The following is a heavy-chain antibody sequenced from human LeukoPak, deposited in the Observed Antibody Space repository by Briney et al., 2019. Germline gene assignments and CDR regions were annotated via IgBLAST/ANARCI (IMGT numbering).Heavy chain of an antibody. J-gene: IGHJ6*03. CDR2: IYTSGST. V-gene: IGHV4-4*07. CDR3: AASDAHYYYYYYMDV. Sequence: SETLSLTCTVSGGSISSYYWSWVRQPAGKGLEWIGRIYTSGSTNYNPSLKSRVTMSVDTSKNQFSLKLSSVTAADTAVYYCAASDAHYYYYYYMDVWGKGTTVTVSS. CDR1: GGSISSYY.